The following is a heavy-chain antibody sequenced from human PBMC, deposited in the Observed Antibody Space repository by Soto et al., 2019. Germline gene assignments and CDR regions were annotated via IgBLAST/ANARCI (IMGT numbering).Heavy chain of an antibody. V-gene: IGHV3-48*02. CDR2: ISSSSSTI. Sequence: PGGSLRLSCAASGFTFSSYIMNGVRQAPGKGLEWVSYISSSSSTIYYADSVKGRFTISRDNAKNSLYLQMNSLRDEDTAVYYCARDQTQWLVQGSWFDPWGQGTLVTVSS. CDR3: ARDQTQWLVQGSWFDP. CDR1: GFTFSSYI. D-gene: IGHD6-19*01. J-gene: IGHJ5*02.